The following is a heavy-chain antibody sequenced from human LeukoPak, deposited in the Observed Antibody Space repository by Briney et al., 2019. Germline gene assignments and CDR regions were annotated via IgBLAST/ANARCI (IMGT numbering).Heavy chain of an antibody. CDR2: ISAYNGNT. J-gene: IGHJ5*02. CDR3: ARGLITIFGVASFGP. CDR1: GYTFTSYG. Sequence: ASVKVSCKASGYTFTSYGISWVRQAPGQGLEWMGWISAYNGNTNYAQKLQGRVTMTTDTSTSTAYMGLRSLRSDDTAVYYCARGLITIFGVASFGPWGQGTLVTVSS. V-gene: IGHV1-18*01. D-gene: IGHD3-3*01.